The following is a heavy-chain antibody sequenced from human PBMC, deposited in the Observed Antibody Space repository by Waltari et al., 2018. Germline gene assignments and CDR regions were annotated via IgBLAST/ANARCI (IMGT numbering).Heavy chain of an antibody. Sequence: QVQLQQWGAGLLKPSETLSLTCAVYGGSFSGYYWSWIRQPPGKGLEWIGEINHSGSTNYNPSLKSRVTISVDTSKTQFSLKLSSVTAADTAVYYCARWGGGSSPGNFDYWGQGTLVTVSS. CDR1: GGSFSGYY. CDR2: INHSGST. V-gene: IGHV4-34*01. J-gene: IGHJ4*02. D-gene: IGHD6-6*01. CDR3: ARWGGGSSPGNFDY.